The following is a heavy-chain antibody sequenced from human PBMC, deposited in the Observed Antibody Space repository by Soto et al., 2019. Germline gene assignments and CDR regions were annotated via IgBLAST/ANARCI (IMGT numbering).Heavy chain of an antibody. CDR1: GFTFSSYA. V-gene: IGHV3-30-3*01. Sequence: LRLSCAASGFTFSSYAMHWVRQAPGKGLEWVAVISYDGSNKYYADSVKGRFTISRDNSKNTLYLQMNSLRAEDTAVYYCARAQIVVVPAAQSSYYYGMDVWGQGTTVTVSS. J-gene: IGHJ6*02. D-gene: IGHD2-2*01. CDR3: ARAQIVVVPAAQSSYYYGMDV. CDR2: ISYDGSNK.